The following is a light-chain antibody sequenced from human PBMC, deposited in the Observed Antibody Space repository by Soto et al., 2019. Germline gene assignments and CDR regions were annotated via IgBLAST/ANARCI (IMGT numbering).Light chain of an antibody. V-gene: IGKV3-20*01. J-gene: IGKJ2*01. CDR1: HIISKN. CDR2: GAS. CDR3: QQYGTSPYT. Sequence: IVMTQSPGTLSVSPGEIVTLTCSASHIISKNLSFYQHRPGQAPRLLIYGASSRADGIPDRFSGSGSGTDFTLTIKRLEPEDSAVYYCQQYGTSPYTFGQGARLDI.